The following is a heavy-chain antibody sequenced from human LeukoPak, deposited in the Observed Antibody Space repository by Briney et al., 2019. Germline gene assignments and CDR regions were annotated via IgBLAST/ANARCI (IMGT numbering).Heavy chain of an antibody. J-gene: IGHJ6*03. CDR2: IYYSGST. D-gene: IGHD3-16*01. CDR3: ARDGGGYYYYYMDV. V-gene: IGHV4-59*01. CDR1: GVSISSYY. Sequence: SETLSLTCTVSGVSISSYYWSWIRQPPGKGLEWIGYIYYSGSTNYNPSLKSRVTISVDTSKNQFSLKLSSVTAADTAVYYCARDGGGYYYYYMDVWGKGTTVTVSS.